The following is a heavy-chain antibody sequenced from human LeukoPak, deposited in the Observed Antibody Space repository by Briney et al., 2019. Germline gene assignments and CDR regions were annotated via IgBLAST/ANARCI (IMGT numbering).Heavy chain of an antibody. Sequence: ASVKVSCKASGYTSTSYAMNWVRQAPGQGLEWMGWINTNTGNPTYAQGFTGRFVFSLDTSVSTAYLQISSLKAEDTAVYYCARGRPIAAAGLNWFDPWGQGTLVTVSS. CDR1: GYTSTSYA. CDR3: ARGRPIAAAGLNWFDP. V-gene: IGHV7-4-1*02. J-gene: IGHJ5*02. D-gene: IGHD6-13*01. CDR2: INTNTGNP.